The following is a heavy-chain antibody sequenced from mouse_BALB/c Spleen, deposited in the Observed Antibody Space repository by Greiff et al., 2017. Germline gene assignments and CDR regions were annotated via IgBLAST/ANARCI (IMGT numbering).Heavy chain of an antibody. V-gene: IGHV5-9-4*01. CDR2: ISSGGSYT. J-gene: IGHJ2*01. Sequence: EVQLQESGGGLVKPGGSLKLSCAASGFTFSSYAMSWVRQSPEKRLEWVAEISSGGSYTYYPDTVTGRFTISRDNAKNTLYLEMSSLRSEDTAMYYCARGDGSSYRGVDYWGQGTTLTVSS. D-gene: IGHD1-1*01. CDR1: GFTFSSYA. CDR3: ARGDGSSYRGVDY.